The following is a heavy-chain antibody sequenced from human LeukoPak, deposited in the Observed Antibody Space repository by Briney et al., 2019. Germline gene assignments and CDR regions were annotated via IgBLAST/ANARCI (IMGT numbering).Heavy chain of an antibody. Sequence: ASVKVSCKASGYTFTGYYMHWVRQAPGQGREWMGWINPNSGGTNYAQKFQGRVTMTRDTSISTAYMELSRLRSDDTAVYYCARDLRGYSYGFINYWGQGTLVTVSS. D-gene: IGHD5-18*01. CDR1: GYTFTGYY. CDR3: ARDLRGYSYGFINY. CDR2: INPNSGGT. J-gene: IGHJ4*02. V-gene: IGHV1-2*02.